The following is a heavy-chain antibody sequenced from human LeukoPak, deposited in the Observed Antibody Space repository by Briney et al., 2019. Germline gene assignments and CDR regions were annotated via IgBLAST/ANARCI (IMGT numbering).Heavy chain of an antibody. CDR3: ASLHLGYCSGGSCYPYDY. V-gene: IGHV3-23*01. Sequence: PGGSLRLSCAASGFTFSSYAMSWVRQAPGKGLEWVSAISGSGGSAYYADPVKGRFTISRDNSKNTLYLQMNSLRAEDTAVYYCASLHLGYCSGGSCYPYDYWGQGTLVTVSS. CDR1: GFTFSSYA. D-gene: IGHD2-15*01. CDR2: ISGSGGSA. J-gene: IGHJ4*02.